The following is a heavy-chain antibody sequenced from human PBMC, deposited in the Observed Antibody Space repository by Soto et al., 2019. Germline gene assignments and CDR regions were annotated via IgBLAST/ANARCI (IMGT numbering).Heavy chain of an antibody. CDR3: ATFTFGRPFDT. D-gene: IGHD3-16*01. Sequence: EVPLLESGGGLVQPGGSLRLSCAASGFTFTTYAMSWVRQAPGKGLEWVSAISGSGFSTYYADSVKGRFSISSDSSKNTLYLQMNSLRADDTAVYYCATFTFGRPFDTWGQGTMVTVSS. J-gene: IGHJ3*02. V-gene: IGHV3-23*01. CDR2: ISGSGFST. CDR1: GFTFTTYA.